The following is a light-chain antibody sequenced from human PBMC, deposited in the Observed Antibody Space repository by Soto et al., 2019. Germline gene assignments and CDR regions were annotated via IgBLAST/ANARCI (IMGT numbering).Light chain of an antibody. Sequence: QSVLTQPPSASGTHGQRVTISCSGSTSNIGSNTVSWYQQVPETAPKLLINNDNQRPSGVPDRFSGSKSGTSASLAISELQSEDEADYYCATWDNSLNGYVLGTGTKLTVL. CDR3: ATWDNSLNGYV. V-gene: IGLV1-44*01. CDR1: TSNIGSNT. J-gene: IGLJ1*01. CDR2: NDN.